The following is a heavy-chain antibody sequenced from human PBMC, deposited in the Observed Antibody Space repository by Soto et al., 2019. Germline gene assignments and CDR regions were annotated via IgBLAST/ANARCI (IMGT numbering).Heavy chain of an antibody. CDR3: ARHEFRSQSSGTYLDY. CDR1: GVSISSSNYH. Sequence: KPSETLSLTCTVSGVSISSSNYHWGWIRQPPGKGLEWIGSIYYTGSTHYNPSLKSRVTVSADTSKNQFSLRLSSVIAADTAVYYCARHEFRSQSSGTYLDYWGQGTLVTVSS. J-gene: IGHJ4*02. CDR2: IYYTGST. V-gene: IGHV4-39*01. D-gene: IGHD3-10*01.